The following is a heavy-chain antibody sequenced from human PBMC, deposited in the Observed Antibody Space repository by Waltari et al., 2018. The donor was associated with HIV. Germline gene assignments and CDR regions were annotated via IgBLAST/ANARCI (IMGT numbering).Heavy chain of an antibody. CDR2: VNPNSGGT. J-gene: IGHJ4*02. Sequence: QAQLVQSGAEVKKPGASVKVSCKASGSTFTSPAYYVHWVRQAPGQGLEWMGWVNPNSGGTVYAQNFQGRVTMTRDTSISTAYMELSRLRSDDTAIYYCAVPWGMTEPTDYWGQGTLVTVSS. CDR3: AVPWGMTEPTDY. V-gene: IGHV1-2*02. CDR1: GSTFTSPAYY. D-gene: IGHD3-16*01.